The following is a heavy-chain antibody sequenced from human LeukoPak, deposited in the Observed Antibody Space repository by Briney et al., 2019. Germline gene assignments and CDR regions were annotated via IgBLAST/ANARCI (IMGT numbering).Heavy chain of an antibody. CDR3: ATDSSPDF. CDR1: GFTFSSYA. V-gene: IGHV3-30*04. D-gene: IGHD6-13*01. Sequence: GGSLRLSCAASGFTFSSYAMHWVRQAPGKGLEWVAAISYDGPNKYYVDSVKGRFTISRDNSKNTLYLQMNSLRAEDTAVYYCATDSSPDFWGQGTLVTVSS. J-gene: IGHJ4*02. CDR2: ISYDGPNK.